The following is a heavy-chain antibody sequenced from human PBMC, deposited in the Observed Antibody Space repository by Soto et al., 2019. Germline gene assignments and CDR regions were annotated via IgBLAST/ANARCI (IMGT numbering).Heavy chain of an antibody. J-gene: IGHJ6*03. CDR3: ARGIIRFMKCTGGGYSYNYYMDV. CDR2: ITHSGST. Sequence: QVQLQQWGAGLLKPSETLSLTCGVSGESLSGYYWSWIRQSPEEGLEWIGVITHSGSTNYNPSLKSRVTISIDTSKNHFSLKVNSVTAADTAVYYCARGIIRFMKCTGGGYSYNYYMDVWGNGTTVTVSS. D-gene: IGHD3-3*01. V-gene: IGHV4-34*01. CDR1: GESLSGYY.